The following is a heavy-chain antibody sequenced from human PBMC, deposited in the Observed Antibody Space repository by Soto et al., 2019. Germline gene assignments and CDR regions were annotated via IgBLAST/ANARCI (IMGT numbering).Heavy chain of an antibody. CDR1: GGSISSYY. Sequence: QVQLQESGPGLVKPSETLSLTCTVSGGSISSYYWSWIRQPPGKGLEWIGYIYYSGSTNYNPSLQSRVTISVDTSKNQFSLKLSSVTAADTAVYYCARYSGYDPHYFDYWGQGTLVTVSS. V-gene: IGHV4-59*08. CDR3: ARYSGYDPHYFDY. J-gene: IGHJ4*02. CDR2: IYYSGST. D-gene: IGHD5-12*01.